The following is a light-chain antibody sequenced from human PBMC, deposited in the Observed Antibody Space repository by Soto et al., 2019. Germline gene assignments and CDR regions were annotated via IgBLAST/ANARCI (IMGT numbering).Light chain of an antibody. CDR1: QSVSSSY. CDR2: GAS. V-gene: IGKV3-20*01. Sequence: EIVLTQSPGTLSLSPGERATLSCRASQSVSSSYLAWYQQKPGQAPRLLIYGASSRATGIPSRFSGSGSGTGFTLTISRLEPEDSAVYYCQQYGSSRTFGRGTKVEIK. CDR3: QQYGSSRT. J-gene: IGKJ1*01.